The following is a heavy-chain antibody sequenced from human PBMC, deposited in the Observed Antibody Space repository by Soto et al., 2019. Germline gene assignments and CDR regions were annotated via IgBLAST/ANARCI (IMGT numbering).Heavy chain of an antibody. V-gene: IGHV3-15*01. CDR1: GFTFRNAW. J-gene: IGHJ6*03. Sequence: GGSLRLSCAASGFTFRNAWMSWVRQAPGKGLEWVGRIKSKTDSGTIEYAAPVKDRFTISSDDSENTLYLQMNSLKTEDTAVYYCTTAVLRGVTSFYYMDVWGKGTTVTVSS. CDR3: TTAVLRGVTSFYYMDV. D-gene: IGHD3-10*01. CDR2: IKSKTDSGTI.